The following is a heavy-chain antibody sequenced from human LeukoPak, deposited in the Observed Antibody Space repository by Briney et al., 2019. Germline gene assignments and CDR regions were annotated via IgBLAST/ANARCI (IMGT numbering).Heavy chain of an antibody. D-gene: IGHD5-24*01. V-gene: IGHV3-21*01. J-gene: IGHJ4*02. CDR3: ARALRDGYNSGRVDY. Sequence: GGSLRLSCAASGFTFSSYSMNWVRQAPGKGLEWVSSISSSSSYIYYADSVKGRFTISRDNAKNSLYLQMNSLRAEDTAVYYCARALRDGYNSGRVDYWGQGTLVTVSS. CDR2: ISSSSSYI. CDR1: GFTFSSYS.